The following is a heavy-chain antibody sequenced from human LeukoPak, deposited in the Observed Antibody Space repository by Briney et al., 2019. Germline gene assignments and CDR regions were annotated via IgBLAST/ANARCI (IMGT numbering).Heavy chain of an antibody. J-gene: IGHJ4*02. CDR3: TTKRIAVPPRFDY. V-gene: IGHV4-59*01. CDR1: GGSISSYY. Sequence: PSETLSLTCTVSGGSISSYYWSWIRQPPGKGLEWIGYIYYSGSTNYNPSLKSRVTISVDTSKNQFSLKLSSVTAEDTAVYYCTTKRIAVPPRFDYWGQGTLVTVSS. CDR2: IYYSGST. D-gene: IGHD6-19*01.